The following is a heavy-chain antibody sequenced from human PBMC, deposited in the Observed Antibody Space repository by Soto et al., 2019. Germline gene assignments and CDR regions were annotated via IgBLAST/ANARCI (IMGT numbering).Heavy chain of an antibody. Sequence: EVQLVESGGGLVKPGGSLRLSCAASGFTFSSYSMNWVRQAPGKGLEWVSSLSSSTSYIYYADSVKGRFTISRDPAKNSLYLQMNNLRAEDTAVYYCAKEVSSWFHGMDVWGQGTTVTVSS. D-gene: IGHD6-13*01. CDR1: GFTFSSYS. CDR2: LSSSTSYI. J-gene: IGHJ6*02. V-gene: IGHV3-21*01. CDR3: AKEVSSWFHGMDV.